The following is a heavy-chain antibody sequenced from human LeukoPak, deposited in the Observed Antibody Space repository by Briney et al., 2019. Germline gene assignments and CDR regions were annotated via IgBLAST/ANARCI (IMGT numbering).Heavy chain of an antibody. D-gene: IGHD2-2*02. CDR1: GGSFSGYY. CDR3: ARGRRGIVIVPAAIPRNWFDL. J-gene: IGHJ5*02. Sequence: PSETLSLTCAVYGGSFSGYYWSWIRQPPGKGLEWIGEIKHSSSTNYNPSLKSRLTISVDKCQKQFSQKPSSGTDADTDVYYCARGRRGIVIVPAAIPRNWFDLWGQGTLVTVSS. CDR2: IKHSSST. V-gene: IGHV4-34*01.